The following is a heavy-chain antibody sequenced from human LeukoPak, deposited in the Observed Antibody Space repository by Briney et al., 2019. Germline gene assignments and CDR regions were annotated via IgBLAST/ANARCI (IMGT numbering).Heavy chain of an antibody. CDR1: GFTFSSYG. CDR2: IWYDGSNK. Sequence: PGRSLRLSCAASGFTFSSYGMHWVRQAPGKGLEWVADIWYDGSNKYYADSVKGRFTISRDNSKNTLYLQMSSLRAEDTAVYYCARDRKIRITMVRGGNYYYYGMDGWGQGTTVTDSS. CDR3: ARDRKIRITMVRGGNYYYYGMDG. J-gene: IGHJ6*02. V-gene: IGHV3-33*01. D-gene: IGHD3-10*01.